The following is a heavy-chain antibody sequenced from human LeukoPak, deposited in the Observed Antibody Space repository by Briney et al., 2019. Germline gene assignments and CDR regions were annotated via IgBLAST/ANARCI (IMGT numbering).Heavy chain of an antibody. J-gene: IGHJ4*02. Sequence: SENLSLTCTVSGGSISSSSYYWGWIRQPPGKGLEWIGSIYYSGSTYYNPSLKSRVTISVDTSKNQFSLKLSSVTAADTAVYYCAREVAVAASDYWGQGTLVTVSS. CDR2: IYYSGST. CDR1: GGSISSSSYY. V-gene: IGHV4-39*02. CDR3: AREVAVAASDY. D-gene: IGHD2-15*01.